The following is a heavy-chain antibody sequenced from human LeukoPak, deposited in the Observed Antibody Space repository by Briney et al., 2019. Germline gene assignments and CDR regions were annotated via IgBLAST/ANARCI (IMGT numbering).Heavy chain of an antibody. CDR3: ARGTGDFLGWDRTFDY. CDR1: GGTFSSYA. V-gene: IGHV1-69*13. J-gene: IGHJ4*02. CDR2: IIPIFGTA. D-gene: IGHD7-27*01. Sequence: SVKVSCKASGGTFSSYAISWVRQAPGQGLEWMGGIIPIFGTANYAQKFQGRVTITADESTSTAYMELSSLRSEDTAVYCCARGTGDFLGWDRTFDYWGQGTLVTVSS.